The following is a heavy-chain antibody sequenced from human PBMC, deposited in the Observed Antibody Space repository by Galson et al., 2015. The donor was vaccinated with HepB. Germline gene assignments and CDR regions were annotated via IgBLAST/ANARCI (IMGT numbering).Heavy chain of an antibody. CDR3: ARDNYDKDYFDY. Sequence: SLRLSCAASGFTFSSYAMHWVRQAPGKGLEWVAVISYDGSNKYYADSVKGRFTISRDNSKNTLYLQMNSLRAEDTAVYYCARDNYDKDYFDYWGQGTLVTVSS. CDR2: ISYDGSNK. CDR1: GFTFSSYA. J-gene: IGHJ4*02. V-gene: IGHV3-30*04. D-gene: IGHD3-22*01.